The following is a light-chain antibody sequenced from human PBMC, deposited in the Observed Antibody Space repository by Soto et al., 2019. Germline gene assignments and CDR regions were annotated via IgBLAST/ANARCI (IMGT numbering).Light chain of an antibody. CDR3: QQLNSYPIT. J-gene: IGKJ5*01. V-gene: IGKV1-9*01. CDR1: RGISSY. Sequence: DIQLTQSPSFLSESVGDRVTITCRASRGISSYLAWYQQKPGKAPKLLIYAASTLQSGVPSRFSGSGSGTEFTLTISSLQPEDFATYYCQQLNSYPITFGQGTRLEIK. CDR2: AAS.